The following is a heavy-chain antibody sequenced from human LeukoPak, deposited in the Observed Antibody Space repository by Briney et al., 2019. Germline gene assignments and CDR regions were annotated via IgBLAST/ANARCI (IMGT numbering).Heavy chain of an antibody. V-gene: IGHV6-1*01. CDR2: TFYRSKWYN. D-gene: IGHD3-3*01. Sequence: SQTLSLTRAISGDSVSSDSAAWTWIRQSPSRGLEWLGRTFYRSKWYNEFAVSVKGRITINPDTSKNQFSLQLNSVTPEDTAVYYCARERSGFDYWGQGTLVTVSS. J-gene: IGHJ4*02. CDR3: ARERSGFDY. CDR1: GDSVSSDSAA.